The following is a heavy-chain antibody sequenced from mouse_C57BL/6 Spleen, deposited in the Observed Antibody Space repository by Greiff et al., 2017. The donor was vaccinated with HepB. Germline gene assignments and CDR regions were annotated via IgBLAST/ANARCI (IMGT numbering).Heavy chain of an antibody. CDR1: GYTFTDYY. J-gene: IGHJ4*01. CDR3: ARTYPEYGSSYVNAMDY. D-gene: IGHD1-1*01. V-gene: IGHV1-77*01. Sequence: VQLQQSGAELVKPGASVKISCKASGYTFTDYYINWVKQRPGQGLEWIGKIGPGSGSTYYNEKFKGKATLTADKSSRTAYMQLSSLTSEDSAVYFCARTYPEYGSSYVNAMDYWGQGTSVTVSS. CDR2: IGPGSGST.